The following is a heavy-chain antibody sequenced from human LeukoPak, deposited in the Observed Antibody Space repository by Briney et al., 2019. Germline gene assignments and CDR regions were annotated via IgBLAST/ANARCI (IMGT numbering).Heavy chain of an antibody. V-gene: IGHV3-30*02. Sequence: GGSLRLSCAASGFTFSSYEMNWVRQAPGKGLEWVAFIRYDGSNKYYADSVKGRFTISRDNSKNTLYLQMNSLRAEDTAVYYCAKESAANFNWGQGTLVTVSS. D-gene: IGHD2-2*01. CDR2: IRYDGSNK. J-gene: IGHJ4*02. CDR3: AKESAANFN. CDR1: GFTFSSYE.